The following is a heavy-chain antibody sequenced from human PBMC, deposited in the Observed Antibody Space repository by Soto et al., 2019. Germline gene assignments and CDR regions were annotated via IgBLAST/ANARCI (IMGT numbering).Heavy chain of an antibody. CDR1: GGTFSSYA. CDR2: IIPIFGTA. J-gene: IGHJ4*02. D-gene: IGHD3-22*01. V-gene: IGHV1-69*13. Sequence: SVKVSCKASGGTFSSYAISWVRQAPGQGLEWMGGIIPIFGTANYAQKFQGRVTITADESTSTAYMELSSLRSEDTAVYYCAREMYYYDSSGYSHFEYWGQGTLVTVSS. CDR3: AREMYYYDSSGYSHFEY.